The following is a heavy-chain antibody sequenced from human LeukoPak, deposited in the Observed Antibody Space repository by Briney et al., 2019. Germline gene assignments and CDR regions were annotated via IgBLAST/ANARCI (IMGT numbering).Heavy chain of an antibody. D-gene: IGHD6-19*01. J-gene: IGHJ6*03. CDR3: ARGASSGWYRYYYYYMDV. CDR2: ISSSSSTI. CDR1: GFTFSSYS. Sequence: GGSLRLSCAASGFTFSSYSMNWVRQAPGKGLEWVSYISSSSSTIYYADSVKGRFTISRDNAKNSLYLQMNSLRAEDTAVYYCARGASSGWYRYYYYYMDVWGKGTTVTVSS. V-gene: IGHV3-48*04.